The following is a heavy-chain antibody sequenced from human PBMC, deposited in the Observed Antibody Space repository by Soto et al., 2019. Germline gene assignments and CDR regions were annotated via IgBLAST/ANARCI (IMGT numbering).Heavy chain of an antibody. Sequence: ASVKVSCKASGYTFTSYGISWVRQAPGQGLEWMGWISAYNGNTNYAQKLQGRVTMTTDTSTSTAYMELRSLRSDDTAVYYCARDIVVVPAAIGPHFDYWGQGTLVTVSS. CDR3: ARDIVVVPAAIGPHFDY. J-gene: IGHJ4*02. D-gene: IGHD2-2*01. V-gene: IGHV1-18*01. CDR1: GYTFTSYG. CDR2: ISAYNGNT.